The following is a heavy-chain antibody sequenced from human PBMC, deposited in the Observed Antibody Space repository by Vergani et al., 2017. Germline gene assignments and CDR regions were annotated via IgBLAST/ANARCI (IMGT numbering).Heavy chain of an antibody. J-gene: IGHJ4*02. D-gene: IGHD2/OR15-2a*01. CDR1: GFTFSSYG. Sequence: QVQLVESGGGVVQPGRSLRLSCAASGFTFSSYGMHWVRQAPGKGVEWVAFIWYDGSNKYYADSVKGRFTISRDNSKNTLYLQVNSLRAEDTAVYYCARSPLYLLIYFVCGGQGPL. CDR2: IWYDGSNK. CDR3: ARSPLYLLIYFVC. V-gene: IGHV3-33*01.